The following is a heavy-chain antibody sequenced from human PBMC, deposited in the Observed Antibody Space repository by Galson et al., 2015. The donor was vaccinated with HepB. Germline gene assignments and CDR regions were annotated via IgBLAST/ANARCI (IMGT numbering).Heavy chain of an antibody. CDR3: ASLGATSNWDY. CDR1: GFTFSSYA. CDR2: ISYDGSNK. Sequence: SLRLSCAASGFTFSSYAMHWVRQAPGKGLEWVAVISYDGSNKYYADSVKGRFTISRDNSKNTLYLQMNSLRAEDTAVYYCASLGATSNWDYWGQGTLVTVSS. D-gene: IGHD3-16*01. J-gene: IGHJ4*02. V-gene: IGHV3-30*04.